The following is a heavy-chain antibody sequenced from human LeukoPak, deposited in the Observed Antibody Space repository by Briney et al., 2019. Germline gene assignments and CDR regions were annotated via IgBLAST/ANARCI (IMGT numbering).Heavy chain of an antibody. J-gene: IGHJ3*02. V-gene: IGHV4-39*07. CDR1: GGSISSSSYY. CDR3: ARDSSGWYRVAFDI. Sequence: SETLSLTCTVSGGSISSSSYYWGWIRQPPGKGLEWIGSIHYSGSTNYNPSLKSRVTISVDTSKNQFSLKLSSVTAADTAVYYCARDSSGWYRVAFDIWGQGTMVTVSS. CDR2: IHYSGST. D-gene: IGHD6-19*01.